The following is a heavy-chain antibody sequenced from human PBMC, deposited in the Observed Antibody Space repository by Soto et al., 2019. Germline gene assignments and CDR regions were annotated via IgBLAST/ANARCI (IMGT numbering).Heavy chain of an antibody. Sequence: SETLSLTCTVYGCSITSSSYYWCWILQPPGKGLEWIGEIYHSGSTNYNPSLKSRVTISVDKSKNQFSLKLSSVTAADTAVYFCARVAVYVTRFDYWGQGTLVTVSS. V-gene: IGHV4-61*05. CDR1: GCSITSSSYY. J-gene: IGHJ4*02. D-gene: IGHD2-8*01. CDR3: ARVAVYVTRFDY. CDR2: IYHSGST.